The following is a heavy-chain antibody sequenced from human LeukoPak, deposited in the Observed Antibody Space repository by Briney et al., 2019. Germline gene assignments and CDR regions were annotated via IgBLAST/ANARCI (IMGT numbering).Heavy chain of an antibody. CDR3: ARETTTLDY. V-gene: IGHV3-30*03. Sequence: GGSLRLSCAASGFTFSNYGMHWVRQAPGKGLEWVALISYDGTNQYYPDSIKGRFTISRDNSKKMLYLQMNSLRAEDTAVYYCARETTTLDYWGQGTLVTVSS. CDR2: ISYDGTNQ. CDR1: GFTFSNYG. J-gene: IGHJ4*02. D-gene: IGHD1-26*01.